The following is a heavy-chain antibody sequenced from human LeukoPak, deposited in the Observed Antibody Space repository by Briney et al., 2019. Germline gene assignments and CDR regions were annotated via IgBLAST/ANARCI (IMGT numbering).Heavy chain of an antibody. D-gene: IGHD3-10*02. V-gene: IGHV3-21*01. CDR3: AELGITMIGGV. J-gene: IGHJ6*04. CDR1: GFIFSNYG. CDR2: INYSGTDT. Sequence: GGTLRLSCAASGFIFSNYGMTGVSQAPGKGLEWVSIINYSGTDTYYADSVKGRFTISRDNAKNSLYLQMNSLRAEDTAVYYCAELGITMIGGVWGKGTTVTISS.